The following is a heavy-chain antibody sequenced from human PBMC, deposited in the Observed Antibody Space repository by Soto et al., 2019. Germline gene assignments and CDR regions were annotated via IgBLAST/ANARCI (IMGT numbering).Heavy chain of an antibody. CDR1: GGSISSSY. CDR3: ASQYSSSWYVGPLNY. J-gene: IGHJ4*02. Sequence: SETLSLTCSVSGGSISSSYWNWIRQPAGKGLEWIGRIYSGGGTNYNPSFKSRLSLSIDTSKNQFSLQLSSVTATDTAVYYCASQYSSSWYVGPLNYWGQGILVTVSS. V-gene: IGHV4-4*07. D-gene: IGHD6-13*01. CDR2: IYSGGGT.